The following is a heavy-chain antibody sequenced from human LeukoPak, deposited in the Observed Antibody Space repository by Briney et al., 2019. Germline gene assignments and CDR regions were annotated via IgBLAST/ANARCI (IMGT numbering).Heavy chain of an antibody. Sequence: PSETLSLTCTVSGGSISSSSAYWGWIRQPPGKGLEWIGSIYYSKNAYYNPSLKSRVTISADMSKNQFSLTLGSVSATDTAVYYCVSPRGFSYGYFDYWGQGTLVTVSS. CDR1: GGSISSSSAY. V-gene: IGHV4-39*01. D-gene: IGHD5-18*01. CDR3: VSPRGFSYGYFDY. J-gene: IGHJ4*02. CDR2: IYYSKNA.